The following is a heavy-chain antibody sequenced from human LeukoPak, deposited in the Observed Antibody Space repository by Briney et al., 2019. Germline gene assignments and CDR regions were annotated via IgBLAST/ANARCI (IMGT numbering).Heavy chain of an antibody. V-gene: IGHV3-21*01. CDR1: GFTFSSYS. CDR3: ARTGITMVRGAVQGFDP. J-gene: IGHJ5*02. CDR2: IRSSSSYI. Sequence: GGSLRLSWAASGFTFSSYSMNWVRQAPGKGLELVSSIRSSSSYIYYADSVEGRFTISRDNAKNSLYLQMNSTRAEDKAVYYCARTGITMVRGAVQGFDPWGQATLVTVSS. D-gene: IGHD3-10*01.